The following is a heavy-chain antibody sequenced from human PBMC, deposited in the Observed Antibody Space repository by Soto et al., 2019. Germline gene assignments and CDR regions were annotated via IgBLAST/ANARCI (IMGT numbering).Heavy chain of an antibody. CDR3: ARGHLLGAFDI. CDR1: GFTFSTYI. Sequence: PGGSLRLSCAASGFTFSTYIIHWVRQAPGKGLEWVAVISYDGTNKYYADSVKGRFTISRDSSMDTLYLETNSLRPEDTAMYYCARGHLLGAFDIWGQGTMVTVSS. J-gene: IGHJ3*02. CDR2: ISYDGTNK. D-gene: IGHD3-16*01. V-gene: IGHV3-30*03.